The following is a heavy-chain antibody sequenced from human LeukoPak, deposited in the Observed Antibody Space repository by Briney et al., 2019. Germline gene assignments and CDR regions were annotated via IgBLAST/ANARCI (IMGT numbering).Heavy chain of an antibody. CDR3: ARVCQYSSGWYDFDY. Sequence: SETLSLTCAVYGGSFSGYYWSWIRQPPGKGLEWIGEINHSGSTNYNPSLKSRVTISVDTSKNQFSLKLSSVTAADTAVYYCARVCQYSSGWYDFDYWGQGTLVTVSS. D-gene: IGHD6-19*01. J-gene: IGHJ4*02. CDR2: INHSGST. CDR1: GGSFSGYY. V-gene: IGHV4-34*01.